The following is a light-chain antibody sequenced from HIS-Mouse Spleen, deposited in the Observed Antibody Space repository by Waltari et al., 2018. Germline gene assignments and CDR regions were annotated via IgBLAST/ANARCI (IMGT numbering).Light chain of an antibody. CDR2: EDS. CDR3: YSTDSSGNHRV. V-gene: IGLV3-10*01. Sequence: SYELTQPPSVSVSPRQTARITCSGDALPKKYAYWYQQKSGQAPVLIIYEDSKRPPGIPERFSGYSSGTRATLTIRGAQVEDEADYYCYSTDSSGNHRVFGGGTKLTVL. J-gene: IGLJ3*02. CDR1: ALPKKY.